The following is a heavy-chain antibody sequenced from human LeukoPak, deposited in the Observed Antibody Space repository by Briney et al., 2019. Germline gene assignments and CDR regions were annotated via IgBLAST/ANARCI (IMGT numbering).Heavy chain of an antibody. Sequence: PGGSLRLSCAASAFTFSNYWMTWVRQGPGKGPEWVANIYLDGSETNYLDSVKGRFTISRDNAKNSLYLQMNSLRAEDTAVYYCARGHYGMDVWGQGTTVTVSS. CDR3: ARGHYGMDV. CDR2: IYLDGSET. J-gene: IGHJ6*02. CDR1: AFTFSNYW. V-gene: IGHV3-7*04.